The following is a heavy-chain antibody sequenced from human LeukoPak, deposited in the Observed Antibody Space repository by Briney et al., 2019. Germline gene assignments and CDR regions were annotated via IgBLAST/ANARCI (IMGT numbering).Heavy chain of an antibody. CDR3: ARDRYYDSSGLIGY. J-gene: IGHJ4*02. CDR1: GFTFSDYY. Sequence: GGSLRLSCAASGFTFSDYYMSWIRQAPGKGLEWVSYISSSGSTIYYADSVKGRFTISRDNAKNSLYLQMNSLRAEDTAVYHCARDRYYDSSGLIGYWGQGTLVTVSS. V-gene: IGHV3-11*01. CDR2: ISSSGSTI. D-gene: IGHD3-22*01.